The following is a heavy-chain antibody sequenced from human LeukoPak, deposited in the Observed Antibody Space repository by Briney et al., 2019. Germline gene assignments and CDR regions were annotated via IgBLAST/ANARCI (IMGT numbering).Heavy chain of an antibody. CDR3: ARAGQSYDFCSGPLSYFDY. J-gene: IGHJ4*02. CDR2: IYYGGST. V-gene: IGHV4-30-4*08. D-gene: IGHD3-3*01. Sequence: PSQTLSLSCTASGGSISSGDYYWSWIRPPPGKGLEWIGYIYYGGSTYSNSPLKSRVTISVATSKTQFSLKLSSVTAADTAVYYFARAGQSYDFCSGPLSYFDYWGQGTLVTVSS. CDR1: GGSISSGDYY.